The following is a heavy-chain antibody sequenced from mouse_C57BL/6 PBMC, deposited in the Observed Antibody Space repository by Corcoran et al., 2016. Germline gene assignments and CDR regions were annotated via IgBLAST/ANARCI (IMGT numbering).Heavy chain of an antibody. V-gene: IGHV1-18*01. Sequence: EVQLQQSGPELVKPGASVKIPCKASGYTFTDYNMDWVKQSHGKSLEWIGDINPNNGGTIYNQKFKGKATLTVDKSSSTAYMELRSLTSEDTAVYYCAREAYYGSSYGLAYWGQGTLVTVSA. CDR1: GYTFTDYN. CDR3: AREAYYGSSYGLAY. D-gene: IGHD1-1*01. J-gene: IGHJ3*01. CDR2: INPNNGGT.